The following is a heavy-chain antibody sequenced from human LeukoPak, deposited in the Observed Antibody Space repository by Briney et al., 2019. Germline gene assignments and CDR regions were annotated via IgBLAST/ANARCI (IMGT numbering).Heavy chain of an antibody. D-gene: IGHD3-10*01. V-gene: IGHV4-31*03. CDR1: GGSISSGGYY. CDR3: ARGGSGSIYYFDY. J-gene: IGHJ4*02. CDR2: IYYSGST. Sequence: TLSLTCTVSGGSISSGGYYWSWIRQHPGKGLEWIGYIYYSGSTYYNPSLRSRVTISVDTSKNQFSLKLSSVTAADTAVYYCARGGSGSIYYFDYWGQGTLVTVSS.